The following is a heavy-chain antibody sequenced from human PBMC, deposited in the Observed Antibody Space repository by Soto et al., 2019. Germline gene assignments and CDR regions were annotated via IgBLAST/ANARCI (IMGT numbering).Heavy chain of an antibody. CDR3: ARHIYYDSRVGYFDF. D-gene: IGHD3-22*01. J-gene: IGHJ4*02. CDR2: IYPGDSDT. CDR1: GYIFTKYW. V-gene: IGHV5-51*01. Sequence: PGESLKISCKGSGYIFTKYWIGWVRQMPGKGLEWMGVIYPGDSDTIYIPSFQGQVTISADKSTSTAYLQWSSLKASDTAMYYCARHIYYDSRVGYFDFWGQGALVTVSS.